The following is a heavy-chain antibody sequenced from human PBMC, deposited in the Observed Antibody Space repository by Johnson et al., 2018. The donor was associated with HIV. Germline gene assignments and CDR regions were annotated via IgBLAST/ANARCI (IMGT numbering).Heavy chain of an antibody. V-gene: IGHV3-7*03. Sequence: VQLVESGGGVVQPGGSLRLSCAASGFNFSNYGIHWVRQAPGKGLEWVANIKEDGNDEYYVDSLRGRFTIYRDNAKNSMYLQMDNLRIEDTAGYYCARVRAAAVSDAFDIWGQGTMVTVSS. CDR3: ARVRAAAVSDAFDI. J-gene: IGHJ3*02. D-gene: IGHD6-13*01. CDR1: GFNFSNYG. CDR2: IKEDGNDE.